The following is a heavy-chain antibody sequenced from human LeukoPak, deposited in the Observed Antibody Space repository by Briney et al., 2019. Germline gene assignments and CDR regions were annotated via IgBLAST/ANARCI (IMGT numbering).Heavy chain of an antibody. V-gene: IGHV3-43D*03. Sequence: GGSLRLSCAASGFTFDDYAMHWVRQAPGKGLEWVSFISWDGGSTYYADSVKGRFTISRDNSKNSLYLQMNSLRAEDTAVYYCARGPLCGGDCYISDYWGQGTLVTVSS. CDR3: ARGPLCGGDCYISDY. CDR2: ISWDGGST. D-gene: IGHD2-21*02. J-gene: IGHJ4*02. CDR1: GFTFDDYA.